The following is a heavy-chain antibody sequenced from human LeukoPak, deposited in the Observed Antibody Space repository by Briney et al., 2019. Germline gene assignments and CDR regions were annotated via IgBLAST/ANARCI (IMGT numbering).Heavy chain of an antibody. Sequence: GGSLRLSCAASGFTFSSYAMSWVRQAPGKGLEWVSAISGSSGSTYYADSVKGRFTISRDNSKNTLYLQMNSLRAEDTAVYYCAKDSLYSSSWYTYYFDYWGQGTLVTVSS. J-gene: IGHJ4*02. CDR2: ISGSSGST. CDR1: GFTFSSYA. D-gene: IGHD6-13*01. CDR3: AKDSLYSSSWYTYYFDY. V-gene: IGHV3-23*01.